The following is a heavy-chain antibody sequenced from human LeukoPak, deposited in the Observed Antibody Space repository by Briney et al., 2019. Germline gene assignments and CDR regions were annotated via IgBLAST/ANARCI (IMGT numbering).Heavy chain of an antibody. CDR3: ARDLVYGSGNFDC. CDR1: GFTFSSYW. D-gene: IGHD3-10*01. Sequence: GGSLRLSCAASGFTFSSYWMSWVRQAPGTGLEWVANIKHDGSDRYYVDSVKGRFTISRDNAKNSLYLQMNNLRAEDTAVYYCARDLVYGSGNFDCWGQGTLVTVSS. CDR2: IKHDGSDR. V-gene: IGHV3-7*04. J-gene: IGHJ4*02.